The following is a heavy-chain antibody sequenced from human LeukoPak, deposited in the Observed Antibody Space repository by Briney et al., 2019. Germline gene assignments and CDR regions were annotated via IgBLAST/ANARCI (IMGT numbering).Heavy chain of an antibody. CDR3: AKVPRPTLIAAPFDY. Sequence: PGGSLRLSCAASGFTFSSYAMSWVRQAPGKGLEWVSVISGSGGSTYYADSVKGRFTVSRDNSKNTLSLQMNSLRAEDTAVYYCAKVPRPTLIAAPFDYWGQGTLVTVSS. J-gene: IGHJ4*02. V-gene: IGHV3-23*01. CDR1: GFTFSSYA. CDR2: ISGSGGST. D-gene: IGHD6-13*01.